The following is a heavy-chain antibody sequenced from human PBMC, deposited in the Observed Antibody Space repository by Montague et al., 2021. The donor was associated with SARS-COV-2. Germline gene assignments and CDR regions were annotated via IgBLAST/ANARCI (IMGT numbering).Heavy chain of an antibody. V-gene: IGHV4-39*07. CDR1: GDSISSGGYF. J-gene: IGHJ4*02. D-gene: IGHD3-9*01. Sequence: SETLSLTCTVSGDSISSGGYFWGWIRQPPGKGLEWIASIHIGGTSYLXPSLKSRVTISIDSSKNQFFLNVTSVTAADTAVYFCARSRDWYLGNWGQGTLATVSS. CDR2: IHIGGTS. CDR3: ARSRDWYLGN.